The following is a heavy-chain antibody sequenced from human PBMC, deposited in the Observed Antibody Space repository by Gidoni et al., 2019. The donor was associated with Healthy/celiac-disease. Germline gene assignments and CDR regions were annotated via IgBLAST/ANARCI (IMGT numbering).Heavy chain of an antibody. V-gene: IGHV3-64D*09. CDR3: VKARGLWTIYYFDY. D-gene: IGHD5-18*01. CDR1: GFPLRLYA. CDR2: ISSNGCST. Sequence: EVQLVESGAGLVQPGVSRRLSGSASGFPLRLYAMHWVSQAPGKGLEYVSAISSNGCSTYYADSVKGRFTISRDNSKNTLYLQMSSLRAEDTAVYYCVKARGLWTIYYFDYWGQGTLVTVSS. J-gene: IGHJ4*02.